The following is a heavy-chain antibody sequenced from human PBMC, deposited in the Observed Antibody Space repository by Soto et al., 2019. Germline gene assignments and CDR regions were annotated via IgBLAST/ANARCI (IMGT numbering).Heavy chain of an antibody. V-gene: IGHV3-20*04. CDR3: ARDHRWGYEYGDYGDS. J-gene: IGHJ5*01. CDR2: MHRNGGST. CDR1: GFSLDEYG. D-gene: IGHD4-17*01. Sequence: EVQLVESGGGVVRPGGSLRLACAVSGFSLDEYGMSWVRQAPGKGLEWVSGMHRNGGSTAYADSVKGRFTISRDDAKNSLYLQMNSLRAEDTAFYYCARDHRWGYEYGDYGDSWGHGTLVTVSS.